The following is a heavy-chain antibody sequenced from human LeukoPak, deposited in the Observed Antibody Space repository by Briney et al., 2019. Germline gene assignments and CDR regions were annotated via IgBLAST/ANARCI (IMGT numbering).Heavy chain of an antibody. V-gene: IGHV5-51*01. D-gene: IGHD1/OR15-1a*01. J-gene: IGHJ4*02. CDR1: GYSFTTYW. CDR2: IFPGDSDT. Sequence: GESLKISCKGSGYSFTTYWIGWVRQMPGKGLEWIGIIFPGDSDTTYSLSLQGQVTISADTSINTAYLQWSSLRASDTAMYYCATSESQTRFDYWGQGTPVTVSS. CDR3: ATSESQTRFDY.